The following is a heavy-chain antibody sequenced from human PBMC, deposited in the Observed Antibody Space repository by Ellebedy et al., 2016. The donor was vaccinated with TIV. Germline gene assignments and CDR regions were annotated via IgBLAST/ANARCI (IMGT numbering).Heavy chain of an antibody. J-gene: IGHJ4*02. V-gene: IGHV3-9*01. Sequence: GGSLRLSXAASGFTFDDYAMHWVRQAPGKGLEWVSGISWNSGSIGYADSVKGRFTVSRDDAKNTLFLQMNGLTAEDTAVYYCTRGPLDKIAIADEYWGQGTLVTVSS. CDR1: GFTFDDYA. CDR2: ISWNSGSI. D-gene: IGHD2-21*01. CDR3: TRGPLDKIAIADEY.